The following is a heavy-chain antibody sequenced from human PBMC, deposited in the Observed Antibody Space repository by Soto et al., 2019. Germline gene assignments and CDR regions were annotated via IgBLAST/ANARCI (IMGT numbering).Heavy chain of an antibody. CDR2: ISSYNGDT. D-gene: IGHD2-15*01. J-gene: IGHJ6*02. V-gene: IGHV1-18*01. CDR1: GYTFTRSG. CDR3: ARAGCSGGSCYRAVYYYNMDV. Sequence: GASVKVSCKASGYTFTRSGISWVRQAPGQGPEWMGWISSYNGDTNYAQKFQGWVTMTRDTSISTAYMELNSLKSDDTAVYYCARAGCSGGSCYRAVYYYNMDVWGQGTTVTVSS.